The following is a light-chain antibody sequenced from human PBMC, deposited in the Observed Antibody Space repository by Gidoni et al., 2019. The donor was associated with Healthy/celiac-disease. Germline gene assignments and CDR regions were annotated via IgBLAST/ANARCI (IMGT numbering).Light chain of an antibody. V-gene: IGKV3-20*01. CDR1: QIVSSSY. Sequence: EIVLTQSPGTLSLSPGERATLSCRASQIVSSSYLAWYQQKPGQAPRLLIYGASSRATGIPDRFSGRGSWTDFTLTISRLEPEDFAVYYCQQYGSSTGYTFGQGTKLEIK. CDR2: GAS. J-gene: IGKJ2*01. CDR3: QQYGSSTGYT.